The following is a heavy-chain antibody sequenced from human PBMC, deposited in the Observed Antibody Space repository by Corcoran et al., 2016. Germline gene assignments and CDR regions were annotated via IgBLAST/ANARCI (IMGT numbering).Heavy chain of an antibody. D-gene: IGHD2-15*01. CDR2: MNPNSGNT. Sequence: QVQLVQSGAEVKKPGASVKVSCKASGYTFTSYDINWVRQATGQGLEWMGWMNPNSGNTGYAQKFQGRVTITRNTSISTAYMELSSLRSEDTAVYYCAREVFRYCSGGSCYRDNWFDPWGQGTLVTVSS. V-gene: IGHV1-8*01. CDR3: AREVFRYCSGGSCYRDNWFDP. CDR1: GYTFTSYD. J-gene: IGHJ5*02.